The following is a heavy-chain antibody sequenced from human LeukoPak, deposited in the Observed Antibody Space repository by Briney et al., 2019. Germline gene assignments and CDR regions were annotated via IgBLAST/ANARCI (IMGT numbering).Heavy chain of an antibody. V-gene: IGHV4-30-4*08. CDR1: GGSISSGDYY. Sequence: SQTLSLTCTVSGGSISSGDYYWSWIRQPPGKGLEWIGYIYYSGSTYYNPSLKSRVTISVDTSKNQFSLKLSSVTAPDTAVYYCARGGGYCSSTSCYPNAFDIWGQGTMVTVSS. D-gene: IGHD2-2*01. J-gene: IGHJ3*02. CDR3: ARGGGYCSSTSCYPNAFDI. CDR2: IYYSGST.